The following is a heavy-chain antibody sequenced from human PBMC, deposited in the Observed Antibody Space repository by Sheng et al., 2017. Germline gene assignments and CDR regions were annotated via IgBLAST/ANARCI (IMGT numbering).Heavy chain of an antibody. CDR3: AKVLSQWGDN. CDR2: ISGSGGST. CDR1: GFTFSSNA. Sequence: EVQLVESGGGLVQRGGPVRLSCADSGFTFSSNAMSWVRQAPGKGLEWVSAISGSGGSTYYADSVKGRFTISRDNSKSTLYLQMNSLTAEDTAVYYCAKVLSQWGDNWGQGTLVTVSS. V-gene: IGHV3-23*04. J-gene: IGHJ4*02. D-gene: IGHD7-27*01.